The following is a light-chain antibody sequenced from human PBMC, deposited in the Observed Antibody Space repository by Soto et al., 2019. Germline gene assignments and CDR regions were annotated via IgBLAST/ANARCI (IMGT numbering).Light chain of an antibody. CDR1: HGIGTS. Sequence: DIQMTQSPSSLSVSVGDRVTITCRASHGIGTSLGWFRQHPGKAPKSLIYSASTLQVGDPSRFSGSGSGTDLTRTSSSLQPEDFASYYCQQYATYHRRFGQGTKVEVK. CDR3: QQYATYHRR. J-gene: IGKJ1*01. CDR2: SAS. V-gene: IGKV1-16*01.